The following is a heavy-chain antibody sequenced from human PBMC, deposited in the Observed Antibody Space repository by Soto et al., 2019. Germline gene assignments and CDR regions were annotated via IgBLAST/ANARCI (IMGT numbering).Heavy chain of an antibody. CDR2: INAANGET. D-gene: IGHD6-13*01. CDR3: VRRHVSATGIDWFDP. J-gene: IGHJ5*02. CDR1: GYTFTSYG. Sequence: ASVKVSCKASGYTFTSYGSHWVRQAPGQRLEWMGWINAANGETKYSPKFQGKVTITRDTSASTAYMELSSLRSEDTAVYYCVRRHVSATGIDWFDPWGQRTLLTFSS. V-gene: IGHV1-3*01.